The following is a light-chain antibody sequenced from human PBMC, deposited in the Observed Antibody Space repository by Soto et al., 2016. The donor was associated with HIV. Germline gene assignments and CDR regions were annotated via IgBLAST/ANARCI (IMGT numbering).Light chain of an antibody. V-gene: IGKV1-6*02. J-gene: IGKJ2*01. Sequence: IQMTQSPSSLSASVGDRVSITCRASQGIRKDLGWFHQPPGKAPRRLIFAASTLHSGVPSRFSGSGSGTDFTLTISSLQPEDSASYFCLQDYDRPYTFGQGTKLEIK. CDR3: LQDYDRPYT. CDR1: QGIRKD. CDR2: AAS.